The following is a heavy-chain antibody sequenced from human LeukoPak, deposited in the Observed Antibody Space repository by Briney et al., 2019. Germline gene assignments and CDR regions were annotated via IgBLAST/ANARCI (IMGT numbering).Heavy chain of an antibody. CDR3: AKDGIAAAANPYYFDC. D-gene: IGHD6-13*01. V-gene: IGHV3-23*01. Sequence: TGGSLRLSCAASGFTFSSYAMSWARQAPGKGLEWVSAISGSGGSTYHADSVKGPFTISRDNSKNTLYLQMNSLRAEDTSVYYSAKDGIAAAANPYYFDCWGQATLVTVCS. CDR2: ISGSGGST. CDR1: GFTFSSYA. J-gene: IGHJ4*02.